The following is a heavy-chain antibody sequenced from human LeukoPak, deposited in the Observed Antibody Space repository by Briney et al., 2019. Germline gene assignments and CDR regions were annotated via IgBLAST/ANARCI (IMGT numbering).Heavy chain of an antibody. J-gene: IGHJ4*02. CDR3: CRYCSGTSCFAGRHLTY. Sequence: ASVKVSCKASGYTFTSYGISWVRQAPGQGLEWMGWISAYNGKTNYAQKLQGRVTMTTDTSTNTDYMELRRLRSDDTAVYYCCRYCSGTSCFAGRHLTYGGQGTL. D-gene: IGHD2-2*01. V-gene: IGHV1-18*01. CDR2: ISAYNGKT. CDR1: GYTFTSYG.